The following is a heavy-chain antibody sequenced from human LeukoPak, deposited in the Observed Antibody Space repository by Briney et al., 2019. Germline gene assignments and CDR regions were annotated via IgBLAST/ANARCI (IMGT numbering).Heavy chain of an antibody. CDR2: ISYDGSNK. CDR3: AREDDSSGYYYRGFRYYYYGMDV. V-gene: IGHV3-30-3*01. CDR1: GFTFGSYA. J-gene: IGHJ6*02. Sequence: PGRSLRLSCAASGFTFGSYAMHWVRQAPGKGLEWVAVISYDGSNKYYADSVKGRFTISRDNSKNTLYLQMNSLRAEDTAVYYCAREDDSSGYYYRGFRYYYYGMDVWGQGTTVTVSS. D-gene: IGHD3-22*01.